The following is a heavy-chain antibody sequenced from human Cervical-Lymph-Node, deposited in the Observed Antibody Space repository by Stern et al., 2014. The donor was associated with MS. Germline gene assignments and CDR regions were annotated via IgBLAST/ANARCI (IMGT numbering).Heavy chain of an antibody. CDR2: IITIFRTP. CDR3: ARDRMSIAAAGTSWFDP. J-gene: IGHJ5*02. CDR1: GGTFSSYT. D-gene: IGHD6-13*01. Sequence: VQLVESGAEVKKPGSSVKVSCKASGGTFSSYTISWVRQAPGPGLEWMGGIITIFRTPNYAQKFQGRVTITADESTSTAYMELSSLRSEDTAVYYCARDRMSIAAAGTSWFDPWGQGTLVTVSS. V-gene: IGHV1-69*01.